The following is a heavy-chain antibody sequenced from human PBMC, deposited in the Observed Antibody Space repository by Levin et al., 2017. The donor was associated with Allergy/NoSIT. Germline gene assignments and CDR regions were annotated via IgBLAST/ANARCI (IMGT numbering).Heavy chain of an antibody. D-gene: IGHD6-13*01. CDR1: GFTFSSYA. CDR2: ISYDGSNK. CDR3: ARVRNRFSSWRNHIFDY. J-gene: IGHJ4*02. Sequence: GESLKISCAASGFTFSSYAMHWVRQAPGKGLEWVAVISYDGSNKYYADSVKGRFTISRDNSKNTLYLQMNSLRAEDTAVYYCARVRNRFSSWRNHIFDYWGQGTLVTVSS. V-gene: IGHV3-30*04.